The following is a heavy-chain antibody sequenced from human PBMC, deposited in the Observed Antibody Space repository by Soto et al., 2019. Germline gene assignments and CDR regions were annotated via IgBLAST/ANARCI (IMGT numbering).Heavy chain of an antibody. CDR2: IGTAGDT. Sequence: GGSLRLSCAASGFTFSSYDMHWVRQATGKGLEWVSAIGTAGDTYYPGSVKGRFTISRENAKSSLYLQMNSLRAGDTAVYYCARSEHERASGPLGSNYMDVWGTGTTVTVSS. V-gene: IGHV3-13*01. J-gene: IGHJ6*03. D-gene: IGHD6-19*01. CDR3: ARSEHERASGPLGSNYMDV. CDR1: GFTFSSYD.